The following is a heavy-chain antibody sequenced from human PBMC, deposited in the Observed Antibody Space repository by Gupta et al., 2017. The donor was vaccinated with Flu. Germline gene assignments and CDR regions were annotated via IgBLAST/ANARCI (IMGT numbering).Heavy chain of an antibody. CDR2: ISYDGIIK. D-gene: IGHD3-3*01. CDR3: AKASNRLEWLLGADY. V-gene: IGHV3-30*18. J-gene: IGHJ4*02. Sequence: QVQLVESGGGVVQPGRSLRLSCAASGFSFRTYGMHWVRQAPGKGLEWMAVISYDGIIKYYADSVKGRFTISRDNSKNTLFLQMHGLGTEDTAVYYCAKASNRLEWLLGADYWGQGTLVTVSS. CDR1: GFSFRTYG.